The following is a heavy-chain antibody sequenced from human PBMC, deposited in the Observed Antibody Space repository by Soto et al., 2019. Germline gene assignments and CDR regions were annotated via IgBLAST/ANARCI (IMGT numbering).Heavy chain of an antibody. CDR1: GFTLSDHY. J-gene: IGHJ3*02. CDR2: SRNRGNNYVT. V-gene: IGHV3-72*01. Sequence: QPGGSLRLSCEGSGFTLSDHYMDWVRQAPGKGLEWVGRSRNRGNNYVTEYAASVKGRFTISRDDSKNSVHLQMNSLKTEDTAVYYCAISTITMIVVEAFDIWGQGTMVTVSS. D-gene: IGHD3-22*01. CDR3: AISTITMIVVEAFDI.